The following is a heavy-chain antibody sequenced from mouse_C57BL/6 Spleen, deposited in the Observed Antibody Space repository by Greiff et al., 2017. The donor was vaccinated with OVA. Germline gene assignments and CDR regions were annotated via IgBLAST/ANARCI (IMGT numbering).Heavy chain of an antibody. J-gene: IGHJ2*01. CDR2: INPYNGGT. V-gene: IGHV1-19*01. Sequence: EVQLQQSGPVLVKPGASVKMSCKASGYTFTDYYMNWVKQSHGKSLEWIGVINPYNGGTSYNQKFKGKATLTVDKSSSTAYMELNSLTSEDSAVYYCARKGITTVAPYYFDYWGQGTTLTVSS. CDR1: GYTFTDYY. D-gene: IGHD1-1*01. CDR3: ARKGITTVAPYYFDY.